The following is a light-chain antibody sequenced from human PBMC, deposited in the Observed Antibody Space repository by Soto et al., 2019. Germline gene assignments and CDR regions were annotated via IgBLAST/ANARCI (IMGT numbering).Light chain of an antibody. CDR2: GAS. J-gene: IGKJ1*01. CDR1: QSVSSSY. V-gene: IGKV3-20*01. Sequence: IVLTLSPGTLSLSPGERATLSCRAIQSVSSSYLAWYQQKPGQAPRLLIYGASSRATGIPDRFSGSGSGADFTLSITRLEPEDFAVYYCQQYAGSPPWTFGQGTKVDIK. CDR3: QQYAGSPPWT.